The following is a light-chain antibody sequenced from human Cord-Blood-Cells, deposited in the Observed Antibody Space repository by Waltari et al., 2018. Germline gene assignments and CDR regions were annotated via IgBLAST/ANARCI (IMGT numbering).Light chain of an antibody. CDR3: QQYNSYST. V-gene: IGKV1-5*01. CDR1: QSISIW. Sequence: DIQMTPSPSTLSASVGERVTITCRASQSISIWLAWYQPKPGKAPKLLIYDASSLESGVPARFSGSGSGTEFTLTISSLQPDDFATYYCQQYNSYSTFGQGTKVEIK. J-gene: IGKJ1*01. CDR2: DAS.